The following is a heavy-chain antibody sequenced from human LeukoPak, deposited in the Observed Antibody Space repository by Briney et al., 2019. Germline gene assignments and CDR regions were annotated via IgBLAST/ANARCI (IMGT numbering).Heavy chain of an antibody. J-gene: IGHJ4*02. CDR3: ARHEYNRNDVGPAYYFDY. Sequence: SETLSLTCTVSGGSISSSSYYWGWIRQPPGKGLEWIGSIYYSGSTYYNTSLKSRVTISVDTSKNQFSLKLSSVTAADTAVNYCARHEYNRNDVGPAYYFDYWGQGTLVTVSS. CDR2: IYYSGST. D-gene: IGHD1-1*01. V-gene: IGHV4-39*01. CDR1: GGSISSSSYY.